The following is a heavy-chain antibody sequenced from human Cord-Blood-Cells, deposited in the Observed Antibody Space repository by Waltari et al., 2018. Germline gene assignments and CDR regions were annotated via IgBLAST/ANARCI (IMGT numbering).Heavy chain of an antibody. CDR1: GCTFSSYD. Sequence: EVQLVESGGGLVQPGGSLRLSCAASGCTFSSYDMPWVRQATGKVLEWVSAIGTAGDTYYPGSVKGRFTISRENAKNSLYLQMNSLRAGDTAVYYCARGRYSYGYYYGMDVWGQGTTVTVSS. V-gene: IGHV3-13*01. CDR3: ARGRYSYGYYYGMDV. CDR2: IGTAGDT. J-gene: IGHJ6*02. D-gene: IGHD5-18*01.